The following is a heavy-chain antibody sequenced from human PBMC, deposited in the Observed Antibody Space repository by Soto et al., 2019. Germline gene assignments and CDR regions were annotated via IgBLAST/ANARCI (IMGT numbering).Heavy chain of an antibody. Sequence: QVQLQQWGAGLLKPSETLSLTCAVYGGSFSGYYWSWIRQPPGKGLEWIGEINHSGSTNYNPSLKRRVTISVDTSKNQFSLKLSSVTAADTAVYYCARGERGYSGYDLRYWGQGTLVTVSS. CDR2: INHSGST. V-gene: IGHV4-34*01. D-gene: IGHD5-12*01. CDR1: GGSFSGYY. CDR3: ARGERGYSGYDLRY. J-gene: IGHJ4*02.